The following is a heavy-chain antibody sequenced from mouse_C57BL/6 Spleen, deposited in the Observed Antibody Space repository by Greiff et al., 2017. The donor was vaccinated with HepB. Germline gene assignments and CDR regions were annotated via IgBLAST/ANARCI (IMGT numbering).Heavy chain of an antibody. CDR2: IYPRSGNT. CDR3: AREGELRLPNYYAMDY. CDR1: GYTFTSYG. V-gene: IGHV1-81*01. D-gene: IGHD3-2*02. Sequence: QVQLQQSGAELARPGASVKLSCKASGYTFTSYGISWVKQRTGQGLEWIGEIYPRSGNTYYNEKFKGKATLTADKSSSTAYMELRGLTSEDSAVYFCAREGELRLPNYYAMDYWGQGTSVTVSS. J-gene: IGHJ4*01.